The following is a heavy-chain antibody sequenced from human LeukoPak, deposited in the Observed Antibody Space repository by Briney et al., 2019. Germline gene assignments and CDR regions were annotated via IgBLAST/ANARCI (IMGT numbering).Heavy chain of an antibody. CDR2: ISYDGSNK. Sequence: PGRSLRLSCAASGFTFSSYGMHWVRQAPGKGLEWVAVISYDGSNKYYADSVKGRFTISRDNSKNTLYLQMNSLRAEDTAVYYCAKPEAIAVAGRYDYWGQGTLVTVSS. J-gene: IGHJ4*02. D-gene: IGHD6-19*01. CDR3: AKPEAIAVAGRYDY. CDR1: GFTFSSYG. V-gene: IGHV3-30*18.